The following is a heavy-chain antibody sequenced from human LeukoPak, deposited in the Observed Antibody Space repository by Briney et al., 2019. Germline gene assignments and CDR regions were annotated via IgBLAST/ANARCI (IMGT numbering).Heavy chain of an antibody. Sequence: PGESLRLPCAASGFTFSSFSMNWVRQAPGKGLEWVSYISSSGGYTYYLDSVKGRFTISRDNAKNSLSLQMNSLSAEDTAVYYCALPYGSGSSSRRSFDYWGQGTLVTVSS. CDR3: ALPYGSGSSSRRSFDY. CDR2: ISSSGGYT. J-gene: IGHJ4*02. V-gene: IGHV3-21*01. CDR1: GFTFSSFS. D-gene: IGHD3-10*01.